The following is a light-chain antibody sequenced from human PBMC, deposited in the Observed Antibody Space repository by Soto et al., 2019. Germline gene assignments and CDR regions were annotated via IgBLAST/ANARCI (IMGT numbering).Light chain of an antibody. CDR3: SSYAGSNKV. CDR1: SSDVGGYNY. J-gene: IGLJ3*02. CDR2: EVS. V-gene: IGLV2-8*01. Sequence: QSVLTQPPSASGSPGQSVTISCTGTSSDVGGYNYVSWYQQHPGKAPKLMIYEVSKRPSGVPDRFSGSKSGNTASLTVSGLQAEDEADYYCSSYAGSNKVFGGGTKVTFL.